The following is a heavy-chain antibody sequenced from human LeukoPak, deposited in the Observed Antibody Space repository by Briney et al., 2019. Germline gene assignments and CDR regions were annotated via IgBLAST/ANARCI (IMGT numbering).Heavy chain of an antibody. CDR2: IYHSGST. Sequence: PSETLSLTCSVSGDSISTSSYYWGWIRQPPGKGLEWIGTIYHSGSTYYNPSLKSRVTISVDTSKNQFSLKLSSVTAADTAVYYCARITVGVDYWGQGTLVTVSS. CDR1: GDSISTSSYY. D-gene: IGHD1-26*01. J-gene: IGHJ4*02. V-gene: IGHV4-39*01. CDR3: ARITVGVDY.